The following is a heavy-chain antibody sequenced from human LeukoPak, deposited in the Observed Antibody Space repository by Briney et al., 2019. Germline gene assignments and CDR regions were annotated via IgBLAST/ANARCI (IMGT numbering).Heavy chain of an antibody. Sequence: PGGSLRLSCAASGFTFSDYYMSWIRQAPGKGLEWVSYISSGGITIYYADSVKGRFTISRDNAKNSLYLQMNSLRAEDTAVYYCASGWLQASFDYWGQGTLVTVSS. J-gene: IGHJ4*02. V-gene: IGHV3-11*01. CDR3: ASGWLQASFDY. D-gene: IGHD5-24*01. CDR1: GFTFSDYY. CDR2: ISSGGITI.